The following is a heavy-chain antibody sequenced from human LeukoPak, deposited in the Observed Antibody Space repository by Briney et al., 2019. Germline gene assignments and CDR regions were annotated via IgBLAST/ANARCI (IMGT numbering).Heavy chain of an antibody. V-gene: IGHV3-21*01. Sequence: GSLRLSCAASGFTFSSYSMNWVRQAPGKGLEWVSSISSSSSYIYYADSVKGRFTISRDNAKNSLFLQMNSLRAEDTAVYYCARQPPLNTMMTDAFDIWGQGTMVTVSS. CDR2: ISSSSSYI. CDR3: ARQPPLNTMMTDAFDI. D-gene: IGHD3-22*01. CDR1: GFTFSSYS. J-gene: IGHJ3*02.